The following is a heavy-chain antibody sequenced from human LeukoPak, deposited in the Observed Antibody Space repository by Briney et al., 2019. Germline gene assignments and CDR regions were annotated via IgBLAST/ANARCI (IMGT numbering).Heavy chain of an antibody. CDR3: ARGSSLLRPRNSGWGGAFDV. J-gene: IGHJ3*01. Sequence: GGSLRLSCAASGFTFSSYWMSWVRQAPGKGLEWVANIKQDGSEKYYVDSVKGRFTISRDNAKNSLYLQMNSLRAEDTALYYCARGSSLLRPRNSGWGGAFDVWGQGTVVPVSS. CDR2: IKQDGSEK. V-gene: IGHV3-7*03. D-gene: IGHD6-19*01. CDR1: GFTFSSYW.